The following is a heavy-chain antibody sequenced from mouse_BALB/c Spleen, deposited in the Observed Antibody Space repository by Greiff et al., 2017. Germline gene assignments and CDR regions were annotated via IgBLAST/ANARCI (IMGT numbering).Heavy chain of an antibody. J-gene: IGHJ3*01. Sequence: EVQLQESGAELVRPGALVKLSCKASGFNIKDYYMHWVKQRPEQGLEWIGWIDPENGNTIYDPKFQGKATITADTSSNTAYLQLSSLTSEDTAVYYCAIGGYGNYGFAYWGQGTLVTVSA. CDR3: AIGGYGNYGFAY. V-gene: IGHV14-1*02. CDR1: GFNIKDYY. D-gene: IGHD2-10*02. CDR2: IDPENGNT.